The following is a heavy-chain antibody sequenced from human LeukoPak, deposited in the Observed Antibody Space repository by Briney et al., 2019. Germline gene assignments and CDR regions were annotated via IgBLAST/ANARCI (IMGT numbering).Heavy chain of an antibody. Sequence: GGSLRLSCVASGRTFNSDWMNWVRQAPGKGLEWVANINPDGSGKYFVDSVKGRFSISRDNANNLVFLQMSSLRAEDTALYYCMSGSGYWGQGTLVTVSS. V-gene: IGHV3-7*01. D-gene: IGHD2-15*01. J-gene: IGHJ4*02. CDR2: INPDGSGK. CDR1: GRTFNSDW. CDR3: MSGSGY.